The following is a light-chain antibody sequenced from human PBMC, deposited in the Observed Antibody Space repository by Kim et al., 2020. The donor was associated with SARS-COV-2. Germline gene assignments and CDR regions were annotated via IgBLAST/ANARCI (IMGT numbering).Light chain of an antibody. Sequence: VSPGQTASITCSGDKLGYKYACWYQQKPGQSPVLVVYQDSQRPSGIPERFSGSNSGNTATLTISGTQAMDEADYYCQAWDSSSYVFGTGTKVTVL. V-gene: IGLV3-1*01. CDR2: QDS. CDR1: KLGYKY. CDR3: QAWDSSSYV. J-gene: IGLJ1*01.